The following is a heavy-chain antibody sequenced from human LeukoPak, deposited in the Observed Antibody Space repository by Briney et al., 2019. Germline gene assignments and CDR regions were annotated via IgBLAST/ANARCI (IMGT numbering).Heavy chain of an antibody. CDR3: ARCGSYAYWFDP. Sequence: ASVKVSCKASGYTFTGYYMHWVRQAPGQGVEWMGWINPNSGGTNYAQKFQGRVTMTRDTSISTAYMELSRLRSDDTAVYYCARCGSYAYWFDPWGQGTLVTVSS. CDR1: GYTFTGYY. CDR2: INPNSGGT. J-gene: IGHJ5*02. V-gene: IGHV1-2*02. D-gene: IGHD1-26*01.